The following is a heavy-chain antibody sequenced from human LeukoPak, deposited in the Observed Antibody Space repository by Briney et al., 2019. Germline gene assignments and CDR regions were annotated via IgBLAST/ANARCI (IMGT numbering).Heavy chain of an antibody. Sequence: GGSLRLSCAASGFTFSSYTMNWVRQAPGKGLEWVSSISSSSSYIKYTDSVKGRFTISRDNSKNTLYLQMNSLRAEDTAVYYCAKDLTGDAFDIWGQGTMVTVSS. CDR1: GFTFSSYT. J-gene: IGHJ3*02. CDR3: AKDLTGDAFDI. D-gene: IGHD7-27*01. CDR2: ISSSSSYI. V-gene: IGHV3-21*04.